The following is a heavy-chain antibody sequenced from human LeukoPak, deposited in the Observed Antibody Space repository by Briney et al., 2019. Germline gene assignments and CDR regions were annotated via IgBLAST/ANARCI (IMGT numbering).Heavy chain of an antibody. D-gene: IGHD4-23*01. V-gene: IGHV4-61*02. CDR2: IYSSGST. Sequence: PSQTLSLTCTVSGGSISSGSYYWSWIRQPAGKGLEWIGRIYSSGSTNYNPSLKSRVTISVDTSNNQFSLKLSSVTAADTAVYYCAREVADYGGYYYYHYMDVWGKGTTVTISS. CDR1: GGSISSGSYY. J-gene: IGHJ6*03. CDR3: AREVADYGGYYYYHYMDV.